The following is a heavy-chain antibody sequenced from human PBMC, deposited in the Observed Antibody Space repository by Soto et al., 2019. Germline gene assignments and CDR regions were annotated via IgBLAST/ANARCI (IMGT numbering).Heavy chain of an antibody. V-gene: IGHV3-30*03. D-gene: IGHD3-3*01. CDR3: ARDIWRDDYKWCDC. CDR1: TVTINVHG. J-gene: IGHJ5*01. CDR2: ISNDGRAQ. Sequence: PGGSLRLSCTSSTVTINVHGIQWVRQAPGKGLEWVAFISNDGRAQYYADSVKGRFTISRDYSKNTVGLQMNSLRNEETAVYYCARDIWRDDYKWCDCWGPVNLVNVSS.